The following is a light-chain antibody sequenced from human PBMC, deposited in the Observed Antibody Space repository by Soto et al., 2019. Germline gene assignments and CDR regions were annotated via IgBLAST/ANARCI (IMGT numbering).Light chain of an antibody. Sequence: DIVMTQSPLSLPVTPGEPASISCRSSQSLLHSNGYIYLDWYLQKPGQSPQLLIYLGSNRASGVSDRFSGSGAGTDFTLKISRVEAEDVGVYYCMQALQTPKTFGQGTKVEIK. CDR2: LGS. CDR1: QSLLHSNGYIY. J-gene: IGKJ1*01. CDR3: MQALQTPKT. V-gene: IGKV2-28*01.